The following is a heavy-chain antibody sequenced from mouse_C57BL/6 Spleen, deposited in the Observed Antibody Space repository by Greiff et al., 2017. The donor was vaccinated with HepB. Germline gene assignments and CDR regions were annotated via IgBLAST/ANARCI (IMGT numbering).Heavy chain of an antibody. D-gene: IGHD4-1*01. Sequence: EVKLMESEGGLVQPGSSMKLSCTASGFTFSDYYMAWVRQVPEKGLEWVANINYDGSSTYYLDSLKSRFIISRDNAKNILYLQMSSLKSEDTATYYCARVRWDYFDYWGQGTTLTVSS. CDR3: ARVRWDYFDY. J-gene: IGHJ2*01. CDR1: GFTFSDYY. V-gene: IGHV5-16*01. CDR2: INYDGSST.